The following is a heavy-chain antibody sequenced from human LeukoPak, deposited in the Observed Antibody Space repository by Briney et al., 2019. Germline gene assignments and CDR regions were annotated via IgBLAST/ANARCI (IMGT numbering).Heavy chain of an antibody. CDR1: GGAFSNYA. J-gene: IGHJ4*02. Sequence: GASVKVSCKASGGAFSNYAISWVRQAPGQGLEWMGGIIPIFGTASYAQKFQGRVTITADESTSTAYMEPSSLRSEDTAVYYCARDLGDSFDYWGQGTLVTVSS. CDR3: ARDLGDSFDY. V-gene: IGHV1-69*13. D-gene: IGHD3-10*01. CDR2: IIPIFGTA.